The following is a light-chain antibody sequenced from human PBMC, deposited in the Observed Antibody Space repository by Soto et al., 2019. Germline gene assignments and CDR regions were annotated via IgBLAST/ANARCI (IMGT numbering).Light chain of an antibody. CDR1: TSNIGSNY. J-gene: IGLJ2*01. Sequence: QSVLTQPPSVSAAPGQKVTISCSGSTSNIGSNYVSWYQQLPGTAPQLLIYDNDKRPSGIPDRFSGSKSGTSATLGITGLQTADEADYYCGTYDNSLGARLFGGGTKVTVL. CDR3: GTYDNSLGARL. CDR2: DND. V-gene: IGLV1-51*01.